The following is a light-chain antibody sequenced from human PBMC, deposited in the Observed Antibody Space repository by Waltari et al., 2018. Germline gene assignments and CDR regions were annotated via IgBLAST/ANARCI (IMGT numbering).Light chain of an antibody. Sequence: EIVLTQSLGPLSLSRGDRPTHSCRASQNVNSFLAWYQQKRGQAPRLLIYDASNRATGIPDRISGSGSGTDFTLTISSLEPEDFAIYYCQQRGNLPETFGRGTRVEMK. CDR3: QQRGNLPET. CDR1: QNVNSF. CDR2: DAS. V-gene: IGKV3-11*01. J-gene: IGKJ2*01.